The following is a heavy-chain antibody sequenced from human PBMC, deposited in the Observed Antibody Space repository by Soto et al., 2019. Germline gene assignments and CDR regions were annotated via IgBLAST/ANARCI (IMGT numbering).Heavy chain of an antibody. V-gene: IGHV1-8*01. CDR3: ARDRRPDY. J-gene: IGHJ4*02. CDR2: MNPNSGNT. CDR1: GYTFTSYD. Sequence: QVQLVQSGAEVKKPGASVKVSCKASGYTFTSYDINWVRQATGQGLEWLGWMNPNSGNTGYAQKFQGRVXTNRTTSRSTAHLELSSVRSEDTAVDYCARDRRPDYWGQGTLVTVSS.